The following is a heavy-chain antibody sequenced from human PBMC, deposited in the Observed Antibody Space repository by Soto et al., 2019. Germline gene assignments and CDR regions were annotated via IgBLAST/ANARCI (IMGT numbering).Heavy chain of an antibody. CDR2: IVSGGAGT. V-gene: IGHV3-23*01. CDR1: GFPFSTYA. D-gene: IGHD3-10*01. Sequence: PGGSLRLSCAASGFPFSTYAMSWVRQAPGKGLEWVSTIVSGGAGTYYPDSMKGRFTISRDNSKNTVYLQINSLRAEDTAVYYCVTAVRTRLDNWGPGTLVTVSS. J-gene: IGHJ4*02. CDR3: VTAVRTRLDN.